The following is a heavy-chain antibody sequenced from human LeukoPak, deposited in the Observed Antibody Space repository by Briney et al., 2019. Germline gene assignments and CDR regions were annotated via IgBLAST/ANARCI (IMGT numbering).Heavy chain of an antibody. CDR3: ARGPTVVTPAFDY. V-gene: IGHV4-34*01. CDR2: INHSGST. D-gene: IGHD4-17*01. CDR1: GGSFSGYY. J-gene: IGHJ4*02. Sequence: SETLSLTCAVYGGSFSGYYWSWIRQPPGKGLEWIGEINHSGSTNYNPSLKSRVTISVDTSKNQFSLKLSSVTAADTAVYYRARGPTVVTPAFDYWGQGTLVTVSS.